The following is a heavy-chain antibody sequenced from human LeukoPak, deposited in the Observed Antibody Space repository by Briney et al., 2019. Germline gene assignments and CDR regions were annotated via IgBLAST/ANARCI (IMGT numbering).Heavy chain of an antibody. D-gene: IGHD4-17*01. CDR1: EGPYRSYA. V-gene: IGHV1-69*01. J-gene: IGHJ3*02. CDR3: ARVDPGLRDVFDI. CDR2: IRSIFVIA. Sequence: SVKVSCKAFEGPYRSYAISWVRQAPGQGLEWMGGIRSIFVIASYAEEFQGRVTITAHESTRTAYMELGSLRSEDTVVYYCARVDPGLRDVFDIWGQGTMVTVCS.